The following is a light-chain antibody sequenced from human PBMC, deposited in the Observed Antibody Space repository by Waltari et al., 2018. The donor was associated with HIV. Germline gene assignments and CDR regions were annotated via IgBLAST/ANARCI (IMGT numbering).Light chain of an antibody. CDR1: PSLLSSSNNKKP. Sequence: DLVMTQSPDSLAVLLGESATITCKSSPSLLSSSNNKKPLAWYQQKPGQPPTLLIYWTSTRNSGVPDRFSGSGSGTDFTLTISSLQAEDVAVYYCQQYYSSPYTFGQGTKLGIK. CDR3: QQYYSSPYT. CDR2: WTS. J-gene: IGKJ2*01. V-gene: IGKV4-1*01.